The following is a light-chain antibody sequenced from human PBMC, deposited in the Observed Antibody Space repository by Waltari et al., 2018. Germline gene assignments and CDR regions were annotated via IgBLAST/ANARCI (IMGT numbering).Light chain of an antibody. V-gene: IGKV3-11*01. J-gene: IGKJ2*03. CDR2: DAS. CDR1: QSVNNY. Sequence: EIVLTQSPATLCLSPWERVTLSCRASQSVNNYLAWYQQKPGQAPRLLIYDASSRATGIPARFSGNGSGTDFTLTISSLEAEDFAVYYCQQRSIRPPAYSFGQGTRLEIK. CDR3: QQRSIRPPAYS.